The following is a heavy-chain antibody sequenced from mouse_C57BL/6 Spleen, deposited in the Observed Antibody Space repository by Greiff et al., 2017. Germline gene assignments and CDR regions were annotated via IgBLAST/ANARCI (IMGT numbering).Heavy chain of an antibody. Sequence: QVQLQQPGAELVRPGSSVKLSCKASGYTFTSYWMHWVKQRPIQGLEWIGNIDPSDSETHYNQKFKDKATLTVDKSSSTAYMQLSSLTSEDSAVYYCESLQVYDGYCDYTMDSWGQGTSVPVSS. D-gene: IGHD2-3*01. CDR2: IDPSDSET. V-gene: IGHV1-52*01. CDR3: ESLQVYDGYCDYTMDS. J-gene: IGHJ4*01. CDR1: GYTFTSYW.